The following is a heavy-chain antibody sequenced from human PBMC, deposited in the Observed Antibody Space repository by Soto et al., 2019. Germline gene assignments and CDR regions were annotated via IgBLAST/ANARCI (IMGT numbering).Heavy chain of an antibody. V-gene: IGHV3-30*18. CDR1: GFTFSSYG. D-gene: IGHD3-9*01. Sequence: GGSLRLSCAASGFTFSSYGMHWVRQAPGKGLEWVAVISYDGSNKYYADSVKGQFTISRDNSKNTLYLQMNSLRAEDTAVYYCAKVHRYDILTGYYNYWGQGTLVTVSS. J-gene: IGHJ4*02. CDR3: AKVHRYDILTGYYNY. CDR2: ISYDGSNK.